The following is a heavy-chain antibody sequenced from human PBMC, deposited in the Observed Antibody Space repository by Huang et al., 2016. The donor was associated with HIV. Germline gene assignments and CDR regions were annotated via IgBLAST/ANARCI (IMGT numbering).Heavy chain of an antibody. Sequence: QVQLVQSGAEVRKPGASVRVSCKASGYTFSSYAIHWVRQAPGQSLEWMGRISIGDGRTEYVWQLQGRATITTDTSANTVYLDLSGLRSEDTAVYYCARQRSPDSSSHLYWGQGTLVTVSS. V-gene: IGHV1-3*04. J-gene: IGHJ4*02. CDR1: GYTFSSYA. CDR2: ISIGDGRT. D-gene: IGHD6-13*01. CDR3: ARQRSPDSSSHLY.